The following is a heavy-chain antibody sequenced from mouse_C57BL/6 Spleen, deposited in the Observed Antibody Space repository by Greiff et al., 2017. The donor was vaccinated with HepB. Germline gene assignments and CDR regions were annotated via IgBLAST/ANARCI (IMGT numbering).Heavy chain of an antibody. CDR2: IDPSDSYT. CDR1: GYTFTSYW. J-gene: IGHJ4*01. CDR3: ARGGSPHYYAMDD. V-gene: IGHV1-59*01. Sequence: QVQLQQPGAELVRPGTSVKLSCKASGYTFTSYWMHWVKQRPGQGLEWIGVIDPSDSYTNYNQKFKGKATLTVYTSSSTAYMQLSSLTSEDSAVYYCARGGSPHYYAMDDWGQGTSVTVSS. D-gene: IGHD3-1*01.